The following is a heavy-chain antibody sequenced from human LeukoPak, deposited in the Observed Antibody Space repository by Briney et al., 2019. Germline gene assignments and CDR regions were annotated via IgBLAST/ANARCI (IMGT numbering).Heavy chain of an antibody. D-gene: IGHD6-13*01. CDR2: ISSSGSTI. J-gene: IGHJ4*02. CDR3: AKDIFTGIAAAGAIDY. Sequence: GGSLRLSCAASRFTFSDYYMSWIRQAPGKGLEWVSYISSSGSTIYYADSVKGRFTISRENAKNSLYLQMNSLRAEDTALYYCAKDIFTGIAAAGAIDYWGQGTLVTVSS. CDR1: RFTFSDYY. V-gene: IGHV3-11*01.